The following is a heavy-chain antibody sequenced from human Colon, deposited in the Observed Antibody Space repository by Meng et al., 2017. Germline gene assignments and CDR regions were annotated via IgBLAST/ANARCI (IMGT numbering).Heavy chain of an antibody. CDR2: ARIDYANT. J-gene: IGHJ4*02. D-gene: IGHD3-16*01. CDR1: GASVRSPDHQ. Sequence: QVHLQGPGPGLGRPSGTPSPIGAVAGASVRSPDHQWGWVRQPPGKGLEWIGYARIDYANTNYNPSLKSRVNVSLDTSKNQFSLNVRSVTAADTAVYYCARDYWGSLDFWGQGILVTVSS. V-gene: IGHV4-61*08. CDR3: ARDYWGSLDF.